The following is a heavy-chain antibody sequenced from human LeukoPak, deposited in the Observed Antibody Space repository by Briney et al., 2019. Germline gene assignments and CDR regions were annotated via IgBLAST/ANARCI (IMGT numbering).Heavy chain of an antibody. CDR2: IYYSGST. D-gene: IGHD3-3*01. CDR3: AREVVRNGFDP. V-gene: IGHV4-31*03. CDR1: GDSISSGGYY. J-gene: IGHJ5*02. Sequence: SQTLSLTCTVSGDSISSGGYYWSWIRQHPGKGLEWIGYIYYSGSTYYNPSLKSRVTISVDTSKNQFSLKLSSVTAADTAVYYCAREVVRNGFDPWGQGTLVTVSS.